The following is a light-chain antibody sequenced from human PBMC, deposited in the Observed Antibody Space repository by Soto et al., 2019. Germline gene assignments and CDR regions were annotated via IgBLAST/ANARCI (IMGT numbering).Light chain of an antibody. J-gene: IGKJ2*01. CDR3: QQRTTWPPKYT. CDR2: DAS. V-gene: IGKV3-11*01. CDR1: QSVSSY. Sequence: ESVLTQSPATLSLSPGERATLSCRASQSVSSYLAWYQQKPGQAPRLLIYDASNRATGIPVRFSGSGSGTDFTLTISSLEPEDFAVYYCQQRTTWPPKYTFGQGTKLEIK.